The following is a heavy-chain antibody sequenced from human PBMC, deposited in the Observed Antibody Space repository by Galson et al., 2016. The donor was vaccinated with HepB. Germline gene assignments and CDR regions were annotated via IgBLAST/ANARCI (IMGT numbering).Heavy chain of an antibody. D-gene: IGHD1-26*01. Sequence: SLRLSCAASGFSFNSYAMNWVRQAPGKGLEWISYISASSTNIDYADSVKGRFTVSRDNAKNSVYLQMSSLRAEDTAVYYCVREPRVGPAGSFDFWGQGTLVTVSS. CDR2: ISASSTNI. CDR3: VREPRVGPAGSFDF. J-gene: IGHJ4*02. V-gene: IGHV3-48*01. CDR1: GFSFNSYA.